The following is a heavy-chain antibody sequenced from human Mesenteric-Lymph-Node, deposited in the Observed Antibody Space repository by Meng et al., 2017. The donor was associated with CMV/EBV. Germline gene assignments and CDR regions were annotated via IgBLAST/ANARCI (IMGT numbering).Heavy chain of an antibody. CDR2: ILYDGSNK. Sequence: GESLKISCAASGFTFSSSSMHWVRQAPGKGLEWVAAILYDGSNKYYADSVKGRFTISRDNSKSTLFLQMNSLKAEDTAVYYCARDGPGAPSDYFYNSMDVWGQGTTVTVSS. CDR3: ARDGPGAPSDYFYNSMDV. D-gene: IGHD3-16*01. J-gene: IGHJ6*02. V-gene: IGHV3-30-3*01. CDR1: GFTFSSSS.